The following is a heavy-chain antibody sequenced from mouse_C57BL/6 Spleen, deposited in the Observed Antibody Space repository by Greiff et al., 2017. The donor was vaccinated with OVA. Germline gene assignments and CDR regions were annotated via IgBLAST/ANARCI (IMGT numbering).Heavy chain of an antibody. Sequence: QVQLQQPGAELVRPGTSVKLSCKASGYTFTSYWMHWVKQRPGQGLEWIGVIDPSDSYTNYNQKFKGKATLTVDTSSSTAYMQLSSLTSEDSAVYCCARRYLAYWGQGTLVTVSA. V-gene: IGHV1-59*01. J-gene: IGHJ3*01. CDR1: GYTFTSYW. CDR3: ARRYLAY. D-gene: IGHD2-14*01. CDR2: IDPSDSYT.